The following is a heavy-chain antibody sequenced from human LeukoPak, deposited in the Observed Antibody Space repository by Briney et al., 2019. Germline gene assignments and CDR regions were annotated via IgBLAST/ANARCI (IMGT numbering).Heavy chain of an antibody. Sequence: PGGSLRLSCAASGFTFSTYGMHWVRQAPGKGLEWVTFIRSDGSNKYYADSVKGRFTISRDNSKNTLYLQMNSLRVEDTAVYYCARRWAVAAVDYWGQGTLVTVSS. J-gene: IGHJ4*02. CDR1: GFTFSTYG. D-gene: IGHD6-19*01. V-gene: IGHV3-30*02. CDR2: IRSDGSNK. CDR3: ARRWAVAAVDY.